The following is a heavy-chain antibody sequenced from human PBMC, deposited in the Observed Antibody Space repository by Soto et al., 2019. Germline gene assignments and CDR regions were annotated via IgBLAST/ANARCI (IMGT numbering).Heavy chain of an antibody. V-gene: IGHV3-33*01. D-gene: IGHD6-13*01. CDR3: ARDKAYSSPNYFYYGMDV. Sequence: GGSLRLSCAAYGFTFSSYGMHWVRQAPGKGLEWVAVIYYDGSNKYYADSGKGRFTISRDNSKNTLYLQMNSLRAEDTAVYYCARDKAYSSPNYFYYGMDVWGQGTTVTVSS. CDR1: GFTFSSYG. J-gene: IGHJ6*02. CDR2: IYYDGSNK.